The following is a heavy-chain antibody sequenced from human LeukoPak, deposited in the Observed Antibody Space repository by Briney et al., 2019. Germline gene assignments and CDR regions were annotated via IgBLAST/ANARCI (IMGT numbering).Heavy chain of an antibody. CDR2: IYYSGST. CDR3: ARRLNYYDSSGYYRYDAFDI. Sequence: PSETLSLTCTVSGGSISSYYWSWIRQPPGKGLEWIGYIYYSGSTNYNPSLKSRVTISVDTSKNQFSLKLSSVTAADTAVYYCARRLNYYDSSGYYRYDAFDIWGQGTMVTVPS. V-gene: IGHV4-59*08. CDR1: GGSISSYY. D-gene: IGHD3-22*01. J-gene: IGHJ3*02.